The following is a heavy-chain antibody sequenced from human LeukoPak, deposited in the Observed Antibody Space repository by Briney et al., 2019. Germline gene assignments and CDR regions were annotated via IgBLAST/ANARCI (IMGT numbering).Heavy chain of an antibody. V-gene: IGHV1-69*04. Sequence: EASVKVSCKASGGTFSSYTISWVRQAPGQGLEWMGRIIPILGIANYAQKFQGRVTITVDKSTSTAYMELSSLRSEDTAVYYCARESPIYYFDYWGQGTLVTVSS. CDR2: IIPILGIA. D-gene: IGHD3-3*01. CDR1: GGTFSSYT. J-gene: IGHJ4*02. CDR3: ARESPIYYFDY.